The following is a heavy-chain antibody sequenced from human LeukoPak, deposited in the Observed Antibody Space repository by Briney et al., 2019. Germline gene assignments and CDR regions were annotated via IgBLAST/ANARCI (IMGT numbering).Heavy chain of an antibody. V-gene: IGHV4-38-2*02. CDR1: GYSISSGYY. CDR3: ARVSRYYYDSSGFDY. CDR2: IYHSGST. D-gene: IGHD3-22*01. Sequence: SETLSLTCTVSGYSISSGYYWGWIRQPPGKGLEWIGSIYHSGSTYYNPSLKSRVTISVDTSKNQFSLKLSSVTAADTAVYYCARVSRYYYDSSGFDYWGQGTLVTVSS. J-gene: IGHJ4*02.